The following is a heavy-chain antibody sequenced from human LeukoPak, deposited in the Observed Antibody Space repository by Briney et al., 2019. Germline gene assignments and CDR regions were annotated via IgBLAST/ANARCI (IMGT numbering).Heavy chain of an antibody. CDR3: AKRIEAAGPYFDS. Sequence: GGSLRLSCAASGFTSSNYAMSWVRQAPGMGLEWVSAVSACGGSTYYADSVKGRFTISRDNSKSTLYLQMNTLRAEDTALYYCAKRIEAAGPYFDSWGQGTLVTVSS. CDR2: VSACGGST. D-gene: IGHD6-13*01. V-gene: IGHV3-23*01. J-gene: IGHJ4*02. CDR1: GFTSSNYA.